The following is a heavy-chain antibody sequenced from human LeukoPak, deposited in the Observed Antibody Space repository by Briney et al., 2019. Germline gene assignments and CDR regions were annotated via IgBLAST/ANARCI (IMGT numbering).Heavy chain of an antibody. J-gene: IGHJ5*02. CDR1: GFTVSDYS. Sequence: GGSLRLSCAASGFTVSDYSMSWVRQAPGKGLEWVSSISSSSSYIYYADSVKGRFTISRDNAKNSLYLQMNSLRAEDTAVYYCARDASRGVLLWFGELLRENWFDPWGQGTLVTVSS. CDR3: ARDASRGVLLWFGELLRENWFDP. D-gene: IGHD3-10*01. CDR2: ISSSSSYI. V-gene: IGHV3-21*01.